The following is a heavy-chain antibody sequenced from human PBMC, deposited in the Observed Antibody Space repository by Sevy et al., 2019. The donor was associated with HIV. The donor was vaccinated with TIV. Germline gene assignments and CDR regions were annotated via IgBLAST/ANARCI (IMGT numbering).Heavy chain of an antibody. CDR3: VRDESSSWFDY. CDR1: GYSISSGYY. CDR2: IYHSGST. Sequence: SETLSLTCTVSGYSISSGYYWGWIRQPPGKGLEWIGSIYHSGSTYYNPSLKSRVTISVDTSKNQFSLKLSSVTAADTAVYYCVRDESSSWFDYWGQGTLVTVSS. V-gene: IGHV4-38-2*02. D-gene: IGHD6-13*01. J-gene: IGHJ4*02.